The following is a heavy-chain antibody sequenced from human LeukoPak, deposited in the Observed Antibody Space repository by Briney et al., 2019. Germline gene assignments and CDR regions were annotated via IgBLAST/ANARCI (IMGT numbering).Heavy chain of an antibody. J-gene: IGHJ5*02. V-gene: IGHV1-2*02. Sequence: ASVKVSCKASGYTFTMYYIHWVRQAPGQGLEWMGWINPNSGGTNYAQKFQGRVTMTRDTSISTAYMELSRLRSDDTAVYYCARDMGYCSSTSCQNWFDPWGQGTLVTVSS. CDR2: INPNSGGT. CDR1: GYTFTMYY. D-gene: IGHD2-2*01. CDR3: ARDMGYCSSTSCQNWFDP.